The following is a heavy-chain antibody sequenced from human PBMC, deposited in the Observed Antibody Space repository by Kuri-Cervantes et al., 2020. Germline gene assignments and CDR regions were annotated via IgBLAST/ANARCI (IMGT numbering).Heavy chain of an antibody. CDR2: IGTAGDT. CDR3: ARGAVVVPAAMRGNWFDP. J-gene: IGHJ5*02. Sequence: GESLKISCAASGFTFSSYDMHWVRQATGKGLEWVSAIGTAGDTYYPGSVKGRFTISRENAKNSLYLQMNSLRAGDTVVYYCARGAVVVPAAMRGNWFDPWGQGTLVTVSS. CDR1: GFTFSSYD. D-gene: IGHD2-2*01. V-gene: IGHV3-13*01.